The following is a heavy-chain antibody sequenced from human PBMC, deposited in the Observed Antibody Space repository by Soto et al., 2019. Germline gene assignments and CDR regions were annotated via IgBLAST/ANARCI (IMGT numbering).Heavy chain of an antibody. CDR3: ARHYYYGSGSYYRRYYYGMDV. J-gene: IGHJ6*02. D-gene: IGHD3-10*01. CDR1: GGSISSYY. Sequence: PSETLSLTCTVSGGSISSYYWSWIRQPPGKGLEWIGYIYYSGSTNYNPSLKSRVTISVDTSKNQFSLKLSSVTAADTAVYYCARHYYYGSGSYYRRYYYGMDVWGQGPTVTVS. CDR2: IYYSGST. V-gene: IGHV4-59*01.